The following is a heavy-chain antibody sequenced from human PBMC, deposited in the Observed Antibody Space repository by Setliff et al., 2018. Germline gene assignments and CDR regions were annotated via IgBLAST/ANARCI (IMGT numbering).Heavy chain of an antibody. CDR1: GFSFSSYS. J-gene: IGHJ4*02. Sequence: PGGSLRLSCAASGFSFSSYSMNWVRQAPGKGLEWVSFISSSSVSIKYADSVKGRFTISRDNAKNSLYLQMNSLRAEDTAVYYCARLQFYSSGWYRDDYWGQGTLVTVSS. D-gene: IGHD6-19*01. V-gene: IGHV3-21*01. CDR2: ISSSSVSI. CDR3: ARLQFYSSGWYRDDY.